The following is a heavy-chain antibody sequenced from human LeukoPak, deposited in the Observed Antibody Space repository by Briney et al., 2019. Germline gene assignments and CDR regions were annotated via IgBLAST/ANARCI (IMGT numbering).Heavy chain of an antibody. Sequence: PRGSLRVSWADSGFSVTSNFMSWGRKTPGKGLEWVSVMYDRVDTYYADYVKGRFTVSRDTSKNTLFLQLNNVGAEDTAVYYCAGRRADTCNFCFVYWGQGTLVTVSS. J-gene: IGHJ4*02. D-gene: IGHD1-1*01. CDR1: GFSVTSNF. V-gene: IGHV3-66*02. CDR2: MYDRVDT. CDR3: AGRRADTCNFCFVY.